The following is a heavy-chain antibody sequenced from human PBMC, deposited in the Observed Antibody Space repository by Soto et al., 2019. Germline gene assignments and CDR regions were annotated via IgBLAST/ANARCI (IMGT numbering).Heavy chain of an antibody. D-gene: IGHD3-22*01. J-gene: IGHJ4*02. CDR2: IWYDGSNK. CDR1: GFTFSSYG. CDR3: ARDEDSSGYYYVY. Sequence: QVQLVESGGGVVQPGRSLRLYCAASGFTFSSYGMHWVRQAPGKGLEWVAVIWYDGSNKYYADSVKGRFTISRDNSKNTLYVQMNSLRAEDRAVYYCARDEDSSGYYYVYWGQGTLVTGSS. V-gene: IGHV3-33*01.